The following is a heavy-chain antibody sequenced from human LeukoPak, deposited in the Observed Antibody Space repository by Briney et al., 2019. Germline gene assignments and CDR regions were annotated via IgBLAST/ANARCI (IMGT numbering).Heavy chain of an antibody. CDR1: GYSFTNYW. V-gene: IGHV5-51*01. J-gene: IGHJ2*01. CDR3: AVVVVVVATDWYFDL. CDR2: IYHGDSDT. Sequence: ESLKISCKASGYSFTNYWIGWVRQMPGRGLEWMAIIYHGDSDTRYSPSFHGQVTISADKSISTAYLQWSSLKASDTAMYYCAVVVVVVATDWYFDLWGRGTLVTVSS. D-gene: IGHD2-15*01.